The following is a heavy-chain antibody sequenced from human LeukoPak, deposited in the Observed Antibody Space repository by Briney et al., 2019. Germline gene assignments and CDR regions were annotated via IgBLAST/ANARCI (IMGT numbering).Heavy chain of an antibody. Sequence: LRASVTVSCKASGFTFSDSAVQWVRQARGQSPEWIGYIVVGSGSTVYAQKFQQRVTMTRDLSTYTAYMELSSLRSEDTAVYYCAADQAPTDPYTWVDPWGQGTQVIVSS. D-gene: IGHD2-21*02. V-gene: IGHV1-58*01. CDR2: IVVGSGST. CDR1: GFTFSDSA. CDR3: AADQAPTDPYTWVDP. J-gene: IGHJ5*02.